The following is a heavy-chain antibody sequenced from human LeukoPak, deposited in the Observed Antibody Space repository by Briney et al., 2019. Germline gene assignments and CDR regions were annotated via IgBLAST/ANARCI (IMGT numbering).Heavy chain of an antibody. CDR3: AKRPSDYGDYVTYFDY. CDR1: GFSFISYG. V-gene: IGHV3-30*18. CDR2: ISDDGRNK. J-gene: IGHJ4*02. D-gene: IGHD4-17*01. Sequence: PGGSLRLSCAASGFSFISYGMHWVRQAPGKGLGWVGVISDDGRNKKYADSVKGRFTISRDNSKDTLYLQMNSLRDEDTAVYYRAKRPSDYGDYVTYFDYWGQGTLVTVSS.